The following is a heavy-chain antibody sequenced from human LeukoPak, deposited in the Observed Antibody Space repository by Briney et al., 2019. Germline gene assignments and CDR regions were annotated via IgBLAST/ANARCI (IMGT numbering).Heavy chain of an antibody. V-gene: IGHV1-3*01. J-gene: IGHJ6*03. Sequence: PGASVKVSCKAYGYIFTDYAIHWLRQAPGQRPEWMGWMNAANGNTKYSQKFQGRITLIRDTSAATAYMELSSLRHDDLAVYYCARGRGTSGSNRDFYFYYYMDVWGKGTTVTVSS. CDR1: GYIFTDYA. CDR2: MNAANGNT. D-gene: IGHD2-15*01. CDR3: ARGRGTSGSNRDFYFYYYMDV.